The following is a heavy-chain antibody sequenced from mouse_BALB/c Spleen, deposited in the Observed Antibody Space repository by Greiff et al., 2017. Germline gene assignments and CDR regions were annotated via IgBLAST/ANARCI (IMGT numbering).Heavy chain of an antibody. Sequence: EVKLMESGGGLVKPGGSLTLSCAASGFTFSDYYMYWVRQTPEKRLEWVATISDGGSYTYYPDSVKGRFTISRDNAKNNLYLQMSSLKSEDTAMYYCARAITTATSYAMDYWGQGTSVTVSS. CDR1: GFTFSDYY. CDR2: ISDGGSYT. J-gene: IGHJ4*01. V-gene: IGHV5-4*02. D-gene: IGHD1-2*01. CDR3: ARAITTATSYAMDY.